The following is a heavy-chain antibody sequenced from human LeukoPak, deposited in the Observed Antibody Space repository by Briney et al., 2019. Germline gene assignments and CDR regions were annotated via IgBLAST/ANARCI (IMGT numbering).Heavy chain of an antibody. J-gene: IGHJ5*02. Sequence: ASVKVSCKASGGTFSSYAISWVRQAPGQGLEWMGWINPNSGGTNYAQKFQGRVTMTRDTSISIAYMELSRLRSDDTAVYYCARDPGDIVVVPAAVFDPWGQGTLVTVSS. CDR1: GGTFSSYA. V-gene: IGHV1-2*02. CDR3: ARDPGDIVVVPAAVFDP. CDR2: INPNSGGT. D-gene: IGHD2-2*01.